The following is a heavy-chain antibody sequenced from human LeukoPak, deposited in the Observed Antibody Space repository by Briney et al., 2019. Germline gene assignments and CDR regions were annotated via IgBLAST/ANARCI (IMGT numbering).Heavy chain of an antibody. D-gene: IGHD2-2*01. J-gene: IGHJ5*02. CDR1: GGSISSYY. Sequence: PSETLSLTCTVSGGSISSYYWSWIRQPAGKGLDWIGRIYTSGSTNYNPSLKSRVTISVDKSKSQFSLKLSSVTAADTAVYYCARGAAAYWFDPWGQGTLVTVSS. CDR3: ARGAAAYWFDP. V-gene: IGHV4-4*07. CDR2: IYTSGST.